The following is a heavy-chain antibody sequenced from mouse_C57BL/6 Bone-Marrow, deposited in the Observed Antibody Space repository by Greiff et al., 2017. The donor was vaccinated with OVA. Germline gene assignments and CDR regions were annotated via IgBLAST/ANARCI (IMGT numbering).Heavy chain of an antibody. J-gene: IGHJ2*01. Sequence: DVQLQESGPELVTPGASVKIPCMASGSTFTDYNIDWVKQSHGNSLEWIGDINPNNVGTIYTQKFTVTAPLTVDKSSSTAYMELRSLTSEDTAVDYCARRTIVTTYYFDYWGQGTTLTVSS. CDR2: INPNNVGT. CDR3: ARRTIVTTYYFDY. D-gene: IGHD2-5*01. V-gene: IGHV1-18*01. CDR1: GSTFTDYN.